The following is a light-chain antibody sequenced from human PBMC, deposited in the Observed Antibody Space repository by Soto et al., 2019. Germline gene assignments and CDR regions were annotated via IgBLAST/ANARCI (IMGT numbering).Light chain of an antibody. CDR1: SSDVGSYNF. Sequence: QSVLTQPASVSGSPGQSVTISCTGSSSDVGSYNFVSWHQQHPGKAPKLIIYEVSNRTSGVSNRFSGSKSGNTASLTISGLQAEDEADYYCSSYTSSSSPVVFGGGTKLTVL. V-gene: IGLV2-14*01. CDR3: SSYTSSSSPVV. CDR2: EVS. J-gene: IGLJ2*01.